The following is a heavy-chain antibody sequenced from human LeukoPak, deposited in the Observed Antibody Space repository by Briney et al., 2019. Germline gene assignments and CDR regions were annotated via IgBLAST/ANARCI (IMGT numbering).Heavy chain of an antibody. Sequence: GGSLRLSCAASGFTFSSYSMNWVRQAPGKGLEWVSSISSSSSYIYYADSVKGRFTISRDNARNSLYLQMNSLRAEDTAVYYCARDPGTTQTLHDAFDIWGQGTMVTVSS. CDR2: ISSSSSYI. CDR1: GFTFSSYS. CDR3: ARDPGTTQTLHDAFDI. J-gene: IGHJ3*02. V-gene: IGHV3-21*01. D-gene: IGHD1-7*01.